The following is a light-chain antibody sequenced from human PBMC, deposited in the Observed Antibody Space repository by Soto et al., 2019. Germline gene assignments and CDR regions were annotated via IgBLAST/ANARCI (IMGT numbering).Light chain of an antibody. Sequence: QSALTQPPSASGSPGQSVAISRTGTTGDIGNYNFVSWYQQHPGKAPKLLIFEVNKRPSGVPDRFSGSKSGNTASLTVSGLHAEDEADYYCSSHGGNSPYVFGTGTKLTVL. CDR2: EVN. V-gene: IGLV2-8*01. CDR3: SSHGGNSPYV. CDR1: TGDIGNYNF. J-gene: IGLJ1*01.